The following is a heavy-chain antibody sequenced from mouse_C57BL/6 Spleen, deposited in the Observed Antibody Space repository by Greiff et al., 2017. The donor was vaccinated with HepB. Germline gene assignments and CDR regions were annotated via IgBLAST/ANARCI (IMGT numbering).Heavy chain of an antibody. D-gene: IGHD4-1*01. Sequence: VQLKESGPELVKPGASVKIPCKASGYTFTDYNMDWVKQSHGKSLEWIGDINPNNGGTIYNQKFKGKATLTVDKSSSTAYMELRSLTSEDTAVYYCARAANWDLYFDYWGQGTTLTVSS. CDR3: ARAANWDLYFDY. CDR1: GYTFTDYN. J-gene: IGHJ2*01. CDR2: INPNNGGT. V-gene: IGHV1-18*01.